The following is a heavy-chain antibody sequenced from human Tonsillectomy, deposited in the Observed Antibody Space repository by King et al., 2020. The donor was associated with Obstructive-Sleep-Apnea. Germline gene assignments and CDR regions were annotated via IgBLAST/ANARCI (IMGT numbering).Heavy chain of an antibody. J-gene: IGHJ5*02. D-gene: IGHD2-2*01. CDR3: ARQRGVLFEFISQRWGPAETDS. Sequence: VQLQESGPGLVRPSETLSLTCSVSGGSIFPYYWSWIRPPPRKGLEWIGDITYSGSTNYNPSLAGRVTISGYTSKNTFSLQLSSATAADSAVYYCARQRGVLFEFISQRWGPAETDSWSQGILVTVSS. CDR1: GGSIFPYY. V-gene: IGHV4-59*13. CDR2: ITYSGST.